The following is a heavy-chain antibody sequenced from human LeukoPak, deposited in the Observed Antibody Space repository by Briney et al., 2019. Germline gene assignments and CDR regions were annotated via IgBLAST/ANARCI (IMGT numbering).Heavy chain of an antibody. CDR2: ITNDGSGA. D-gene: IGHD5-12*01. J-gene: IGHJ4*02. CDR3: ARDIATTPVY. Sequence: GGSLRLSCTASGFTFSNYWMHWVRQAPGKGLVWVSRITNDGSGATYAASVKGRFTISRDNAKNTVYLQMNSLRAEDTAVYYCARDIATTPVYWGQGTLVTVPS. V-gene: IGHV3-74*01. CDR1: GFTFSNYW.